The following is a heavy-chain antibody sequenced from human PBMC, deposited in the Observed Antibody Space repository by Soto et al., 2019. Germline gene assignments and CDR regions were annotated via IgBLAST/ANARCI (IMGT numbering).Heavy chain of an antibody. Sequence: EVQLVESGGGLVQPGGSLRLSCAASGFTFGSYPMHWVRQAPGKGLEYVSAISTNGDSTFYANSVKGRFTISRDNSKNTLHIQMGSLRAEDLGVYYCAREGMSRTRWVFDYWGQGTLVTASS. CDR3: AREGMSRTRWVFDY. CDR1: GFTFGSYP. CDR2: ISTNGDST. J-gene: IGHJ4*02. D-gene: IGHD2-2*01. V-gene: IGHV3-64*01.